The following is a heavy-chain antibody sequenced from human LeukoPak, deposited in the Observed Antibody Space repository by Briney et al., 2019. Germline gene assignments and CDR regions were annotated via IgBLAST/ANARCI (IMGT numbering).Heavy chain of an antibody. V-gene: IGHV3-21*04. CDR1: GFTFSSYS. Sequence: GGSLRLSCAASGFTFSSYSMNWVRQAPGKGLEWVSSISSSSSYIYYADSVKGRFTISRDNAKNSLYLQMNSLRAEDTAVYYCAKDPYVVPQYYFDYWGQGTLVTVSS. J-gene: IGHJ4*02. CDR3: AKDPYVVPQYYFDY. D-gene: IGHD2-15*01. CDR2: ISSSSSYI.